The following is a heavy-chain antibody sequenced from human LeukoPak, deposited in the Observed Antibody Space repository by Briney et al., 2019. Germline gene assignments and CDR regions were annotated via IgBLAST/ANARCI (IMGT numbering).Heavy chain of an antibody. J-gene: IGHJ1*01. V-gene: IGHV3-23*01. Sequence: GGSLRLSCAASGFTFSSYAMSWVRQAPGKGLEWVSAISGSGGSTYYADSVKGRFTISGDNSKNTLYLQMNSLRAEDTAVYYCAKDHYYDSSGYYWDEYFQHWGQGTLVTVSS. CDR1: GFTFSSYA. D-gene: IGHD3-22*01. CDR3: AKDHYYDSSGYYWDEYFQH. CDR2: ISGSGGST.